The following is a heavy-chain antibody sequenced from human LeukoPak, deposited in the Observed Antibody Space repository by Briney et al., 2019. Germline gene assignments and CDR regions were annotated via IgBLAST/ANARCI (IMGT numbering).Heavy chain of an antibody. CDR3: ARISSVHAFDI. V-gene: IGHV3-23*01. CDR1: GFTFSSYA. CDR2: ISGSGGST. J-gene: IGHJ3*02. Sequence: GGSLRLSCAASGFTFSSYAMSWVRQAPGKGLEWVSAISGSGGSTYYADSVKGRFTISRDNAKNSLYLQMNSLRAEDTAVYYCARISSVHAFDIWGQGTMVTVSS. D-gene: IGHD2-2*01.